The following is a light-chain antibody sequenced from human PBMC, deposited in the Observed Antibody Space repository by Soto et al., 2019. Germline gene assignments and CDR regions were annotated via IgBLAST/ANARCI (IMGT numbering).Light chain of an antibody. CDR2: DVS. CDR1: SSDVGGYNY. CDR3: SSYTSSPYVV. V-gene: IGLV2-14*01. Sequence: QSVLTQPASVSGSPGQSITISCTGTSSDVGGYNYVSWYQQHPGKAPKPMIYDVSNRPSGVSNRFSGSKSGNTASLTISGLQAEDEADYYCSSYTSSPYVVFGGGTKLTVL. J-gene: IGLJ2*01.